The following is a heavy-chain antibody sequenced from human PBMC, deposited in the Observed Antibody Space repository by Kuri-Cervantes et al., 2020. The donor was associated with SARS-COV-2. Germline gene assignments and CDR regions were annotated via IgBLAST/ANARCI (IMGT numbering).Heavy chain of an antibody. J-gene: IGHJ3*02. D-gene: IGHD3-22*01. CDR3: ARQGPYDSISHDAFDI. CDR2: INSDGSST. CDR1: GFTFSSYW. V-gene: IGHV3-74*01. Sequence: LSLTCAASGFTFSSYWMHWVRQAPGTGLVWVSRINSDGSSTSYADSVKGRFTISRDNAKNTLYLQMNSLRAEDTAVYYCARQGPYDSISHDAFDIWGQGTMVTVSS.